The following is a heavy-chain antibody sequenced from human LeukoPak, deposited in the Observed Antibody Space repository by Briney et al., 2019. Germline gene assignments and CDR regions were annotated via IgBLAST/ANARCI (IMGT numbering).Heavy chain of an antibody. CDR2: INPKSGGT. V-gene: IGHV1-2*02. J-gene: IGHJ4*02. D-gene: IGHD6-19*01. CDR1: KYTFIGYY. Sequence: ASVKVSCKASKYTFIGYYMHWVRQAPGQGLEWMGWINPKSGGTNYAQKFQGRVTMTRDTSISTTYMELSRLRSDDTAVYYCARAGYSSGWYTIDYWGQGTLVTVSS. CDR3: ARAGYSSGWYTIDY.